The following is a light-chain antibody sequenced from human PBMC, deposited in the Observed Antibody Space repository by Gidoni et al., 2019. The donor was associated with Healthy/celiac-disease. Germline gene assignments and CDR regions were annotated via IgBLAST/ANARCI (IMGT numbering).Light chain of an antibody. Sequence: EIQMTQSSSSLSASVGDRVTITCRASQSISSYLNWYQQKPGKAPKLLIYAASSLQSGVPSRFSGRVSGTAFPLTISSLQPEDFATYYCQPSYSTPLTFGPGTKVEIK. CDR2: AAS. J-gene: IGKJ1*01. V-gene: IGKV1-39*01. CDR3: QPSYSTPLT. CDR1: QSISSY.